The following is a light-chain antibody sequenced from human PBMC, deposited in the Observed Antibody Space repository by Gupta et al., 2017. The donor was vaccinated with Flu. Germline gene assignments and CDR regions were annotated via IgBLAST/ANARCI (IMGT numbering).Light chain of an antibody. V-gene: IGLV1-47*01. CDR2: NNN. CDR3: AAWDDSLSGQV. J-gene: IGLJ3*02. CDR1: SSNIGSNY. Sequence: QSVLTQPPSASGTPGQRVTISCSGSSSNIGSNYVYWYQHLPGTTPKLLIYNNNQRPSGVPDRFSGSKSGTSVSLAISGLRSEDEADYYCAAWDDSLSGQVFGGGTKLTVL.